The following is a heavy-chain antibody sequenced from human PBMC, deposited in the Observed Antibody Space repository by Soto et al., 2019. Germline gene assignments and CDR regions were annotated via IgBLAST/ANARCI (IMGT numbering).Heavy chain of an antibody. J-gene: IGHJ4*02. Sequence: GGSLRLSCAASGFTFSSYSMNWVRQAPGKGLEWVSSISSSSSYIYYADSVKGRFTISRDNSKNTLYLQMNSLRAEDTAVYYCARDPRSYYDSSGYSFDYWGQGTPVTV. V-gene: IGHV3-21*01. D-gene: IGHD3-22*01. CDR3: ARDPRSYYDSSGYSFDY. CDR2: ISSSSSYI. CDR1: GFTFSSYS.